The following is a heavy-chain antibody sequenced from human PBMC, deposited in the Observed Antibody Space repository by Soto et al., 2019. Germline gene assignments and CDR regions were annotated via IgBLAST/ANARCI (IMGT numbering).Heavy chain of an antibody. Sequence: QVQLVESGGGVVQPGRSLRLSCAASGFIFSSSAMHWVRQAPGKGLEWVAVISYDGSSKYYADSVKGRITISRDNSKNTLYLQMNSLRDEDTAVYYYARDSPCFDPWGQGTLVTVSS. CDR1: GFIFSSSA. CDR3: ARDSPCFDP. J-gene: IGHJ5*02. CDR2: ISYDGSSK. V-gene: IGHV3-30-3*01.